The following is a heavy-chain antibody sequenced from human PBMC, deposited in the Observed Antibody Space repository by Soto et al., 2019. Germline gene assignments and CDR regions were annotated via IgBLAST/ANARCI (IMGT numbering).Heavy chain of an antibody. D-gene: IGHD1-26*01. CDR3: AADPRGSYYRGHYYYGTHG. J-gene: IGHJ6*02. CDR2: IVVGSGNT. Sequence: GGSVKVSCKASGFTFTSSAVQWVRQARGQRLEWIGWIVVGSGNTNYAQKFQERVTITRDMYTSTAYMEMSSLRSEDTAVYYCAADPRGSYYRGHYYYGTHGWG. CDR1: GFTFTSSA. V-gene: IGHV1-58*01.